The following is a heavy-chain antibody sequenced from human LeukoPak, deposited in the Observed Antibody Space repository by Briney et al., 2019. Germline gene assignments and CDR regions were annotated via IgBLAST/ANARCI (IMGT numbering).Heavy chain of an antibody. D-gene: IGHD1-14*01. Sequence: PGRSLRLSCAASGFTFSSHAMHWVRQAPGKGLEWVAVISYDGSNKYYADSVKGRFTISRDNSKNTLYLQMNSLRAEDTAVYYCARRRYDVPLDYWGQGTLVTVSS. V-gene: IGHV3-30-3*01. CDR3: ARRRYDVPLDY. J-gene: IGHJ4*02. CDR1: GFTFSSHA. CDR2: ISYDGSNK.